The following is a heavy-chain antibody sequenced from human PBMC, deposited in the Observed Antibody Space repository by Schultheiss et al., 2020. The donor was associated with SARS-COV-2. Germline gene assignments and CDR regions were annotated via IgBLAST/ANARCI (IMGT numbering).Heavy chain of an antibody. CDR1: GDTFTSYG. CDR2: ISVYNGNT. D-gene: IGHD6-19*01. CDR3: AKDSTPPGYSSGLGSDY. V-gene: IGHV1-18*01. J-gene: IGHJ4*02. Sequence: ASVKVSCKASGDTFTSYGISWVRQAPGQGLEWMGWISVYNGNTNYAQKLQGRVTMTTDTSTSTAYMELRSLRSDDTAVYYCAKDSTPPGYSSGLGSDYWGQGTLVTVSS.